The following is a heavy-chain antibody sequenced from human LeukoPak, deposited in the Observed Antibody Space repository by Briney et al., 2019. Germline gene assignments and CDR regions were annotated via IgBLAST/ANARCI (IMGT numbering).Heavy chain of an antibody. J-gene: IGHJ4*02. CDR1: GFTFSNYE. D-gene: IGHD1-26*01. CDR2: IGSRGTTI. V-gene: IGHV3-48*03. CDR3: ARDLFIGGV. Sequence: GGSLRLSCAASGFTFSNYEMIWVRQAPGKGLEWVSFIGSRGTTIYYADSVRGRFTISRDNAKKSLYLQMNSLRAEDTAVYYCARDLFIGGVWGQGTLVTVSS.